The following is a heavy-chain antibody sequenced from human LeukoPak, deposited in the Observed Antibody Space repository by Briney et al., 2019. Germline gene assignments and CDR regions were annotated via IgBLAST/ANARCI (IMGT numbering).Heavy chain of an antibody. CDR1: GYTFTSYG. CDR3: ARDRNGYSSGGTLDADY. D-gene: IGHD6-19*01. V-gene: IGHV1-18*01. J-gene: IGHJ4*02. CDR2: VSAHNGHT. Sequence: ASVKVSCKASGYTFTSYGISWVRQAPGQGLEWMGCVSAHNGHTTYAQKVQGRVTMTTDTSTSTAYMELRSLRSDDTAVYYCARDRNGYSSGGTLDADYWGQGTLVTVSS.